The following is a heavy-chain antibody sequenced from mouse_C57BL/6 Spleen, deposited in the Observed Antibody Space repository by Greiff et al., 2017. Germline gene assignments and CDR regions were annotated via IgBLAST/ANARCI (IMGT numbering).Heavy chain of an antibody. CDR1: GYTFTSYW. CDR2: INPSNGGT. CDR3: ARGVSYGSPWFAY. Sequence: QVQLQQPGTELVKPGASVKLSCKASGYTFTSYWMPWVKQRPGQGLEWIGNINPSNGGTNYNEKFKSKATLTVDKSSSTAYMQLSSLTSEDSAVYYCARGVSYGSPWFAYWGQGTLVTVSA. V-gene: IGHV1-53*01. D-gene: IGHD1-1*01. J-gene: IGHJ3*01.